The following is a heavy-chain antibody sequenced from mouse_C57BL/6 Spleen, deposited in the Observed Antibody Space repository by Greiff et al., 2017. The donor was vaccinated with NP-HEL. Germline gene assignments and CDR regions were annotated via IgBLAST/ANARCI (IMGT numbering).Heavy chain of an antibody. Sequence: EVMLVESEGGLVQPGSSMELSCTASGFTFSDYYMAWVRQVPEKGLEWVANINYDGSSTYYLDSLKSRFIISRDNAKNILYLQMSSLKSEDTATYYCAREVAYYSNGGYFDYWGQGTTLTVSS. CDR3: AREVAYYSNGGYFDY. CDR1: GFTFSDYY. J-gene: IGHJ2*01. D-gene: IGHD2-5*01. CDR2: INYDGSST. V-gene: IGHV5-16*01.